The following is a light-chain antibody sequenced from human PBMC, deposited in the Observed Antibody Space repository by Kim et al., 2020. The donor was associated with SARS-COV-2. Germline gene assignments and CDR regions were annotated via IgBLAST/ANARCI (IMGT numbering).Light chain of an antibody. CDR2: SAS. J-gene: IGKJ3*01. V-gene: IGKV3-15*01. CDR1: QSVTSN. Sequence: LSVSPGETATLSCRASQSVTSNLVWYQQKPGQAPRLLIYSASTRATGIPARFSGAGSGTEFTLTISSLQPEDFAIYYCQQYTKWPLFGPGTRVDFK. CDR3: QQYTKWPL.